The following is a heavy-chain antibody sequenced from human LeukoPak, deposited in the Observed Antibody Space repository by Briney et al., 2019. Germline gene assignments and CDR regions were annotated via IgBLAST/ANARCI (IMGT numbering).Heavy chain of an antibody. V-gene: IGHV4-39*01. D-gene: IGHD3-3*01. CDR1: GGSISSSSYY. J-gene: IGHJ4*02. Sequence: PSETLSLTCTVSGGSISSSSYYWGWIRQPPGKGLEWIGSTYYSGSTYYNPSLKSRVTISVDTSKNQFSLKLSSVTAADTAVYYCALGLDFWSGYYRFDYWGQGTLVTVSS. CDR2: TYYSGST. CDR3: ALGLDFWSGYYRFDY.